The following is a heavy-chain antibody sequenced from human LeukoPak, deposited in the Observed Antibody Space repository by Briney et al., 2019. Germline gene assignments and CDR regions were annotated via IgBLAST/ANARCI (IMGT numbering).Heavy chain of an antibody. CDR2: ISSSGSII. CDR3: ARDRGYFDY. J-gene: IGHJ4*02. Sequence: GGSLRLSCAASGFTFSNYKINWVGQAAGKGREWVSYISSSGSIIYYSDSVKSRVTISRDHAKNSLYPQLNRLRPEDTAVSYCARDRGYFDYWGQGTLVTVSS. V-gene: IGHV3-48*03. CDR1: GFTFSNYK.